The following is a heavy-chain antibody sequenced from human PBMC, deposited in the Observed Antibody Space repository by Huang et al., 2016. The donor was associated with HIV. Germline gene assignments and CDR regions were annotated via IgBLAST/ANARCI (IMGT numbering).Heavy chain of an antibody. Sequence: QQQLQQWGAGLLKPSETLSLTCAVYGGSFTNYYWGWIRQPPGKGMEWIGVRNNGGSTQYSPSLKSRVTISLDTSKNQVSLKLTSVSAADTAVYYCVRGPRYVSADWYARLRNYWFFDLWGRGSLVSVSS. CDR2: RNNGGST. D-gene: IGHD3-9*01. J-gene: IGHJ2*01. CDR3: VRGPRYVSADWYARLRNYWFFDL. CDR1: GGSFTNYY. V-gene: IGHV4-34*01.